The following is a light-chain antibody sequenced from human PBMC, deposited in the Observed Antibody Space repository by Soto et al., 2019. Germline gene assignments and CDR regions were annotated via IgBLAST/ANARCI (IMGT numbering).Light chain of an antibody. J-gene: IGLJ7*01. Sequence: QSALTQPVSVSASPGQSITISCAGTSSDIGRFDYVSWYQHHPGNAPKLVISAASRRSSGISDRFSGSKSGNTATLTISGLHAEDEAAYYCASYKTATPHVFGRGTQLTVL. CDR3: ASYKTATPHV. CDR1: SSDIGRFDY. V-gene: IGLV2-14*01. CDR2: AAS.